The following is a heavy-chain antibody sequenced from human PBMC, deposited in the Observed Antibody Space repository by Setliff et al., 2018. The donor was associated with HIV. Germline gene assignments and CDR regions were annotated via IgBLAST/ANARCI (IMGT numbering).Heavy chain of an antibody. Sequence: TSETLSLTCGVSGYSISSDYCWGWIRQPPGKGLEWIGNMRHGGTTMYNNYNPSLESRVTISEDTSRHQFSLKLTSVTADDTGIYYCARGPPFAYWGQGLLVTVSS. CDR1: GYSISSDYC. J-gene: IGHJ4*02. CDR3: ARGPPFAY. V-gene: IGHV4-38-2*01. CDR2: MRHGGTTMYN.